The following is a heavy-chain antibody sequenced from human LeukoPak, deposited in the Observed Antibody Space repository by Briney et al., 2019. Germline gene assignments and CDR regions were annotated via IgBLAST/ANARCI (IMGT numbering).Heavy chain of an antibody. CDR1: GGSISSGSYY. Sequence: SETLSLTCTVSGGSISSGSYYWSWIRQPAGKGLEWIGRIYTSGSTNYNPSLKSRVTISVDTSKNQFSLKLSSVTAADTAVYYCARATQTRYCSSTSCLDAFDIWGQGTMVTVSS. CDR2: IYTSGST. CDR3: ARATQTRYCSSTSCLDAFDI. V-gene: IGHV4-61*02. J-gene: IGHJ3*02. D-gene: IGHD2-2*01.